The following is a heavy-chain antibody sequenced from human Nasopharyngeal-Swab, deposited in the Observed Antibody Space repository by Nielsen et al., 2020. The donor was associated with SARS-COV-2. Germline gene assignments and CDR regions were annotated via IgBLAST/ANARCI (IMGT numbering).Heavy chain of an antibody. CDR3: TTAMSSSSSWYSRLYYYYYYGMDV. V-gene: IGHV3-15*01. D-gene: IGHD6-13*01. CDR1: GFTFSNAL. CDR2: IKSKTEGGPT. J-gene: IGHJ6*02. Sequence: GESLKISCAASGFTFSNALMSLVRQAPGKGLEWVGRIKSKTEGGPTDYAAPVKGRFTISRDDSKNTLYLQMNGLKTEDTAVYYCTTAMSSSSSWYSRLYYYYYYGMDVWGQGTTVTVSS.